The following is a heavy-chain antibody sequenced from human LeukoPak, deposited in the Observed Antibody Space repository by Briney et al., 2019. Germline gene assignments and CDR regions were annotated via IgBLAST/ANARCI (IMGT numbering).Heavy chain of an antibody. D-gene: IGHD6-13*01. CDR1: GYTFTSYY. CDR3: AREYSSSGIPTPRFDY. Sequence: GASVKVSCKASGYTFTSYYMHWVRQAPGQGLEWMGIINPSGGSTSYAQKFQGRVTMTRDTSTSTVYMELSSLRSEDTAVYYCAREYSSSGIPTPRFDYWGQGTLVTVSS. CDR2: INPSGGST. V-gene: IGHV1-46*01. J-gene: IGHJ4*02.